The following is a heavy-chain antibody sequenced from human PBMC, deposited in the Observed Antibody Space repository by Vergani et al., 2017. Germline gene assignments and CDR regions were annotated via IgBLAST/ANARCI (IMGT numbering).Heavy chain of an antibody. J-gene: IGHJ5*02. CDR1: GYSFTSYW. D-gene: IGHD3-22*01. Sequence: EVQLVQSGAEVKKPGESLRISCKGSGYSFTSYWISWVRQMPGKGLEWMGRIDPSDSYTNYSPSFQGHVTISADKSISTAYLKWSSLKASDTALYYCAKVGLSYSDSSSYYYSPGGSFDP. CDR3: AKVGLSYSDSSSYYYSPGGSFDP. V-gene: IGHV5-10-1*03. CDR2: IDPSDSYT.